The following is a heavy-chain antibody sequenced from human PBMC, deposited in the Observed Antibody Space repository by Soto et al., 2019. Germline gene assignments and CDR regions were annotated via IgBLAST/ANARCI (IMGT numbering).Heavy chain of an antibody. CDR2: IYYSGST. Sequence: QVQLQESGPGLVKPSQTLSLTCTVSGGSISSGGYYWSWIRQHPGKGLEWIGYIYYSGSTYYNPSLKSRVTISVDTSKNQFSLKLSSVTAXXXXVYYCARLSVGQLVFDYWGQGTLVTV. J-gene: IGHJ4*02. V-gene: IGHV4-31*03. CDR3: ARLSVGQLVFDY. D-gene: IGHD6-6*01. CDR1: GGSISSGGYY.